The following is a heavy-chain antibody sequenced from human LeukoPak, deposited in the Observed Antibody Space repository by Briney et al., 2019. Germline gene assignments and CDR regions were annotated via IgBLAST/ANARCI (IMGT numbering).Heavy chain of an antibody. D-gene: IGHD4-23*01. Sequence: PSETLSLTCTVSGGSISSHYWSWIRQPPGKGLEWIGYIYYSGSTNYNPSLESRVTISVDTSKNQFSLKLSSVTAADTAVYYCARVLYGGNSEYFDYWGQGTLVTVSS. CDR3: ARVLYGGNSEYFDY. CDR2: IYYSGST. V-gene: IGHV4-59*11. CDR1: GGSISSHY. J-gene: IGHJ4*02.